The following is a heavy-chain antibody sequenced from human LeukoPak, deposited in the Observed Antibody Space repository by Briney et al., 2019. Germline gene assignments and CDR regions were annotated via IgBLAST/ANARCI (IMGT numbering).Heavy chain of an antibody. V-gene: IGHV1-69*13. Sequence: SVKVSCKASGGTFTSYAISWARQAPGQGLEWMGGIIPIFGTANYAQKFQGRVTITADESTSTAYMELSSLRSEDTAVYYCARRGSTVVVSETNWFDPWGQGTLVTVSS. CDR3: ARRGSTVVVSETNWFDP. D-gene: IGHD2-15*01. J-gene: IGHJ5*02. CDR2: IIPIFGTA. CDR1: GGTFTSYA.